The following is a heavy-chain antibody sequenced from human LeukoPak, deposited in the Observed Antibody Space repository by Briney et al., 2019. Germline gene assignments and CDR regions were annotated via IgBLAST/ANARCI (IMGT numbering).Heavy chain of an antibody. CDR3: ARELGNWFDP. D-gene: IGHD7-27*01. CDR1: GFTFSSYT. V-gene: IGHV3-21*01. Sequence: GGSLRLSCAASGFTFSSYTMNWVRQAPGKGLEWVSSISSSSSYIYYADSVKGRFTISRDNAKNSLYLQMNSLRAEDTAVYYCARELGNWFDPWGQGTLVTVSS. J-gene: IGHJ5*02. CDR2: ISSSSSYI.